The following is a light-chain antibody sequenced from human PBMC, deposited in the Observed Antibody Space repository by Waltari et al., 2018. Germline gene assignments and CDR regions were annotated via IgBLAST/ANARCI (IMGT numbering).Light chain of an antibody. V-gene: IGKV3-20*01. CDR2: AVS. Sequence: EIVLTQSPDTLSLSPGERATLSCRASQSISNNYLAWYQAKPGQAPRLLIYAVSHRPTGIPDRFSGGGSGTDFTLTISRLEPEDFAVYYCQQFGGSPKYTFGQGTKLEIK. CDR3: QQFGGSPKYT. CDR1: QSISNNY. J-gene: IGKJ2*01.